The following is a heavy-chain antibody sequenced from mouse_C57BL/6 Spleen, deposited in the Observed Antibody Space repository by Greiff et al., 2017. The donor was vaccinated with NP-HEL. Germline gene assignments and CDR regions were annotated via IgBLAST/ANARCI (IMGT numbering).Heavy chain of an antibody. J-gene: IGHJ1*03. Sequence: QVQLQQPGAELVKPGASVKMSCKASGYTFTSYWITWVKQRPGQGLEWIGDIYPGSGSTNYNEKFKSKATLTVDTSSSTAYMQLSSLTSEDSAVYYCARGREAPGYFDVWGTGTTVTVSS. CDR2: IYPGSGST. V-gene: IGHV1-55*01. CDR1: GYTFTSYW. CDR3: ARGREAPGYFDV.